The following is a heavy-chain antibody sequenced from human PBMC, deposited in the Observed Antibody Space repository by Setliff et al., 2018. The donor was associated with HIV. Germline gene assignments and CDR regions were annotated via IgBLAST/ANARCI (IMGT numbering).Heavy chain of an antibody. CDR1: GDSINSGNYY. V-gene: IGHV4-31*03. D-gene: IGHD3-10*01. CDR3: ATSPAGEILGSRPFYFDY. Sequence: SETLSLTCTVSGDSINSGNYYWSWIRQHPGKGLEWIGYIYYSGSTYYSPSLKSRVTISEDTSKIQFSLKMRSVTAADTAVYYCATSPAGEILGSRPFYFDYWGQGTLVTVSS. CDR2: IYYSGST. J-gene: IGHJ4*02.